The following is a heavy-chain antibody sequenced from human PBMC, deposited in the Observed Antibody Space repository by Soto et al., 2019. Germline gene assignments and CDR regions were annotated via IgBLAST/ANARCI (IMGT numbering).Heavy chain of an antibody. CDR2: IMPVFRTP. J-gene: IGHJ6*02. D-gene: IGHD2-8*01. CDR3: ARDNDRPQLGGNYYYILDV. CDR1: GGTFRTAA. Sequence: QVQLEQSGAEVKKPGSSVKVSCKASGGTFRTAAISWVRQAPGQGLEWMGGIMPVFRTPDYAQKFQGRVTITADESPNTAYMELSGLRSDDTAVYYCARDNDRPQLGGNYYYILDVWGQRTTITVSS. V-gene: IGHV1-69*12.